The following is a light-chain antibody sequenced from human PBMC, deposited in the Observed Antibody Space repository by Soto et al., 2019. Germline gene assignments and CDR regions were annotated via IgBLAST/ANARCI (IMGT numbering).Light chain of an antibody. CDR1: QSISSW. Sequence: DMQMTQYPSTLSASLGDRVTITCRASQSISSWLAWYQQKAGKAPKLLIYDASTLQSGVPSRFSGSGSGTEFTLTITSLQPDDFEIYYCQQFSSYPLTFGGGTKVDIK. CDR2: DAS. J-gene: IGKJ4*01. CDR3: QQFSSYPLT. V-gene: IGKV1-5*01.